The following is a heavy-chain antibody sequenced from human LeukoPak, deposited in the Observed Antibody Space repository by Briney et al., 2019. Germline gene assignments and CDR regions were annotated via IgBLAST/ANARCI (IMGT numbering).Heavy chain of an antibody. J-gene: IGHJ4*02. D-gene: IGHD3-10*01. Sequence: PSETLSLTCTVSGGSIRSSSYYWGWIRQPPGKGLEFIGTIYYSGSTYYNPSLKSRVTISLDTSKNQFSLRLTSVTAADTAVYYCARAIASSGSRLFDYWGQGTLVTVSS. CDR2: IYYSGST. V-gene: IGHV4-39*07. CDR1: GGSIRSSSYY. CDR3: ARAIASSGSRLFDY.